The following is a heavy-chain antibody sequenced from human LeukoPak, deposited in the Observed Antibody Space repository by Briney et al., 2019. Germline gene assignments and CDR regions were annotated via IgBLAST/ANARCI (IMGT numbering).Heavy chain of an antibody. CDR2: ISTSGST. Sequence: SETLFLTCTMSSDSMSNSYWSWIRQPAGKGLEWIGRISTSGSTNYNPSLKSRVTLSLDTSMNQFSLKLSSVTAADTAVYYCARGPTGYEPLFDYWAQGTLVTVSS. J-gene: IGHJ4*02. D-gene: IGHD5-12*01. CDR1: SDSMSNSY. V-gene: IGHV4-4*07. CDR3: ARGPTGYEPLFDY.